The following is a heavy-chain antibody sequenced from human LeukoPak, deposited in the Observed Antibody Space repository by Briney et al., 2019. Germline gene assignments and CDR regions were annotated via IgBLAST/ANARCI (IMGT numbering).Heavy chain of an antibody. Sequence: GGSLRLSCVASGFTFSTYWMHWVRQAPGKGLVWVSRISYDGSSTNYADSVKGRFTISRDNSKNTLYLQMNSLRAEDTAVYYCARDGIVGSPLFKFDYWGQGTLVTVSS. CDR2: ISYDGSST. CDR1: GFTFSTYW. D-gene: IGHD1-26*01. V-gene: IGHV3-74*01. J-gene: IGHJ4*02. CDR3: ARDGIVGSPLFKFDY.